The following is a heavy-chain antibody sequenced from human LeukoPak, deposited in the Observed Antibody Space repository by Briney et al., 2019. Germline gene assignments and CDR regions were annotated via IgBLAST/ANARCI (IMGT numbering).Heavy chain of an antibody. D-gene: IGHD1-7*01. J-gene: IGHJ6*02. Sequence: SVKVSCKASGGTFSSYTISWVRQAPGQGLEWRGRIIPILGIANYAQKIQGRVTITADKSTSTAYMELSSLRSEDTAVYYCARDNWNYGPYYYGMDVWGQGTTVTVSS. CDR2: IIPILGIA. CDR3: ARDNWNYGPYYYGMDV. V-gene: IGHV1-69*04. CDR1: GGTFSSYT.